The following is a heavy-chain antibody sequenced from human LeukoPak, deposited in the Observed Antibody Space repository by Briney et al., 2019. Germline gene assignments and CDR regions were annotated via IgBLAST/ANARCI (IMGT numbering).Heavy chain of an antibody. CDR2: IYPSAGRP. Sequence: ASAKVSCMASGDTFTNFYMHWVRQAPGQGLERMGVIYPSAGRPTYAQTFQGRVTMTRDTATSTVYMELSRLRSEDTAVYYSARAHYASSNIKVPFDVGGEGTTVTVPS. J-gene: IGHJ6*04. CDR1: GDTFTNFY. CDR3: ARAHYASSNIKVPFDV. V-gene: IGHV1-46*01. D-gene: IGHD2-2*01.